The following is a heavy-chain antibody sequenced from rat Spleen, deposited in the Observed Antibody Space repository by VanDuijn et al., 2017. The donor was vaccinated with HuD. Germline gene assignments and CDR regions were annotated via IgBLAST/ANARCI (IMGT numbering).Heavy chain of an antibody. Sequence: EVQLVESGGGLVQPGSPLKLSCAVSGFTFSSSWLNWIRQAPGKGLEWVASITRDGSSTYYPDTVKGRFVISKDNAKDTGYLHMNNLGSEDTAMYYCTGGGHSALNWFAYWGQGTLVTVSS. V-gene: IGHV5-35*01. CDR1: GFTFSSSW. D-gene: IGHD3-3*01. CDR3: TGGGHSALNWFAY. J-gene: IGHJ3*01. CDR2: ITRDGSST.